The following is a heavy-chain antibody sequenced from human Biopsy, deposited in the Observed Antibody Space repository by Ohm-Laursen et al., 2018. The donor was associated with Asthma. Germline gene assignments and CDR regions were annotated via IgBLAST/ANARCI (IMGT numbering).Heavy chain of an antibody. D-gene: IGHD2-2*01. CDR1: GGTFNTYV. V-gene: IGHV1-69*01. CDR3: ARKAGSCISRTCSLDF. J-gene: IGHJ4*02. Sequence: SSVKVSCKSLGGTFNTYVIGWVRQAPGQGLEWMGGINSVFGTTTYPQKFQDRVTITADDSTSTVYMELSSLRSEDTAVYYCARKAGSCISRTCSLDFWGQGTLVTVSS. CDR2: INSVFGTT.